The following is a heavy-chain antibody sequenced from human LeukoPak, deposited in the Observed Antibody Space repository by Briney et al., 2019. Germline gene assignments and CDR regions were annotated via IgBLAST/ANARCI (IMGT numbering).Heavy chain of an antibody. V-gene: IGHV4-31*03. CDR2: IYYSGST. J-gene: IGHJ4*02. D-gene: IGHD2-2*01. Sequence: PSQTLSLTCTVSGGSISSGGYYWSWIRQHPGKGLEWIGYIYYSGSTYYNPSLKGRVTISVDTSKNQFSLKLSSVTAADTAVYYCARGDIVVVPADGPVFDYWGQGTLVTVSS. CDR3: ARGDIVVVPADGPVFDY. CDR1: GGSISSGGYY.